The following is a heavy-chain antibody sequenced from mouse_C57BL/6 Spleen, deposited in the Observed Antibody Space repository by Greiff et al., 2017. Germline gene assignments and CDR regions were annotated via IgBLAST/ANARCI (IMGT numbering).Heavy chain of an antibody. J-gene: IGHJ1*03. CDR3: TTYYGSSYGYFDV. Sequence: VQLQQSGAELVRPGASVKLSCTASGFIIKDDYMHWVKQRPEQGLEWIGWIDPENGDTEYASKFQGKATITADTSSNTAYLQLSSLTSEDTAVYYCTTYYGSSYGYFDVWGTGTTVTVSS. CDR1: GFIIKDDY. D-gene: IGHD1-1*01. V-gene: IGHV14-4*01. CDR2: IDPENGDT.